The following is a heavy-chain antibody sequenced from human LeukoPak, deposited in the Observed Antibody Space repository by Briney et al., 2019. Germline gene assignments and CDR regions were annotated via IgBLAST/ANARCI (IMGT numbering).Heavy chain of an antibody. Sequence: ASVKVSCKASGYTFTSYDINWVRQATRQGLEWMGWMNPNSGNTGYAQKFQGRVTMTRNTSISTAYMELSSLRSEDTAVYYCARGRRLVRRGTDYYFDYWGQGTLVTVSS. CDR1: GYTFTSYD. J-gene: IGHJ4*02. CDR3: ARGRRLVRRGTDYYFDY. D-gene: IGHD6-19*01. CDR2: MNPNSGNT. V-gene: IGHV1-8*01.